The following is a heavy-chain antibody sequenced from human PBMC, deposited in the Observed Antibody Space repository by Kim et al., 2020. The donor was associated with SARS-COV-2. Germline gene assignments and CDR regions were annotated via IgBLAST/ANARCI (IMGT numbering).Heavy chain of an antibody. D-gene: IGHD3-10*02. CDR2: TYYRSKWYF. CDR3: SRGRAGPYVSLFDP. V-gene: IGHV6-1*01. CDR1: GDSISNITTS. J-gene: IGHJ5*02. Sequence: SQTLSLTCAISGDSISNITTSWNWIRQSPSRGLEWLGRTYYRSKWYFDYGASVQSRMTITADASRNQFSLHLTSVTPEDTGVYYCSRGRAGPYVSLFDPW.